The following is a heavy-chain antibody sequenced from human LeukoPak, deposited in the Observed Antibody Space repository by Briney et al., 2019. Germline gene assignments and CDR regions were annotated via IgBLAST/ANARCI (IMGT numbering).Heavy chain of an antibody. CDR2: IYPGDSDT. D-gene: IGHD2-2*01. CDR3: ARRLPYCSSTSCSSSYAFDI. CDR1: GYSFTSYW. V-gene: IGHV5-51*01. Sequence: GEPLKISCKGSGYSFTSYWIGWVRQMPGKGLEWMGIIYPGDSDTRYSPSFQGQVTISADKSISTAYLQWSSLKASDTAMYYCARRLPYCSSTSCSSSYAFDIWGQGTMVTVSS. J-gene: IGHJ3*02.